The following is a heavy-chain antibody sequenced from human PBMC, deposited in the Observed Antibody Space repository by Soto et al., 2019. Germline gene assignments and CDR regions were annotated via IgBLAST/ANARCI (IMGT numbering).Heavy chain of an antibody. Sequence: QVQLVESGGGVVQPGRSLRLSCAASGFTFSSYGMHWVRQAPGKGLEWVAVISYDGSNKYYADSVKGRFTISRDNSKNTLYLQMNSLRAEDTAVYYCAKRDCSGGSCYGDYWGQGTLVTVSS. D-gene: IGHD2-15*01. CDR3: AKRDCSGGSCYGDY. CDR1: GFTFSSYG. CDR2: ISYDGSNK. J-gene: IGHJ4*02. V-gene: IGHV3-30*18.